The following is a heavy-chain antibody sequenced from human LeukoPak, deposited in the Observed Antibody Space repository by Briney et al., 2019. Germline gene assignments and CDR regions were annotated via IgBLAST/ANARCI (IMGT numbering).Heavy chain of an antibody. V-gene: IGHV3-15*01. J-gene: IGHJ6*03. CDR1: GFTFSNAW. CDR3: TTGVVPAASWDPGSNRWYYYYYYMDV. CDR2: IKSKTDGGTT. Sequence: PGGSLRLSCAASGFTFSNAWMSWVRQAPGKGLEWVGRIKSKTDGGTTDYAAPVKGRFTISRDDSKNTLYLQMNSLKTEDTAVYYCTTGVVPAASWDPGSNRWYYYYYYMDVWGKGTTVTISS. D-gene: IGHD2-2*01.